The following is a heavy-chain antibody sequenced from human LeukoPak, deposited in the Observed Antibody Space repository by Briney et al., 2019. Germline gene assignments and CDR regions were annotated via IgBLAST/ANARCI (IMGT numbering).Heavy chain of an antibody. CDR1: GGSISSYY. D-gene: IGHD4-11*01. CDR3: ARDSSTWDKSSDP. Sequence: PSETLSLTCTVSGGSISSYYWSWIRQPAGKGLEWIGSIYYSGSTYYNPSLKSRVTMSVDTSKNQFSLKLSSVTAADTAVYYCARDSSTWDKSSDPWGQGTLVTVSS. J-gene: IGHJ5*02. V-gene: IGHV4-4*07. CDR2: IYYSGST.